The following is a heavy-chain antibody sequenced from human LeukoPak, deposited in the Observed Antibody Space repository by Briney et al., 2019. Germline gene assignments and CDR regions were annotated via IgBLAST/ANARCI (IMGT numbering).Heavy chain of an antibody. J-gene: IGHJ4*02. D-gene: IGHD3-10*01. CDR3: TTSSGSYSPPDY. V-gene: IGHV3-15*01. Sequence: GGSLRLSCAASGFTFSNAWMSWVRQAPGKGLEWVGRIKSKTDGGTTDYAAPVKGRFTISRDDSKNTLYLQMNSLKTEDTAVYYCTTSSGSYSPPDYWGQGTLVTVSS. CDR1: GFTFSNAW. CDR2: IKSKTDGGTT.